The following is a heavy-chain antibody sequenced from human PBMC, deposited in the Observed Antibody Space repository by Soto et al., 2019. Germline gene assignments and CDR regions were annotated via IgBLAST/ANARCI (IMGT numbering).Heavy chain of an antibody. CDR3: AKDRLGGNFDY. Sequence: EVQLLDSGGGLVQPGGSLRLSCAASGFTFNNYAMNWVRQAPGKGLEWVATISGTGGSTYYADSVKGRFTISRDNSKNNLYVQMNSLRVEDTAVYYCAKDRLGGNFDYWGDGTQVNVSS. CDR1: GFTFNNYA. CDR2: ISGTGGST. V-gene: IGHV3-23*01. J-gene: IGHJ4*01.